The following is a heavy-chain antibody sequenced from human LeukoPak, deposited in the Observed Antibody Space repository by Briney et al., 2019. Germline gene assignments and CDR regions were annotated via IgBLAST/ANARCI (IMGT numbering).Heavy chain of an antibody. CDR1: GYNFANYW. CDR2: IYPDNSDT. V-gene: IGHV5-51*01. J-gene: IGHJ5*02. D-gene: IGHD3-10*01. Sequence: GESLKISCKGSGYNFANYWIGWVRQMPGKGLEWMGIIYPDNSDTRYNPSLQGQVTISVDKSVSTAYLQWSSLKASDTAMYYCARPIGTITMIRGVIRRSGWFDPWGQGTLVTVSS. CDR3: ARPIGTITMIRGVIRRSGWFDP.